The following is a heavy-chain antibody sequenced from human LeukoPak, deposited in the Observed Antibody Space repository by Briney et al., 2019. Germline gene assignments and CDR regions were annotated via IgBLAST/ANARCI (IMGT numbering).Heavy chain of an antibody. CDR1: GFTFSSYE. CDR2: ISSSGSTI. Sequence: PGGSLRLPCAASGFTFSSYEMNWVRQAPGKGLEWVSYISSSGSTIYYADSVKGRFTISRDNAKNSLYLQMNSLRAEDTALYYCARDGSGYDYPHYDYWGQGTLVTVSS. J-gene: IGHJ4*02. D-gene: IGHD5-12*01. CDR3: ARDGSGYDYPHYDY. V-gene: IGHV3-48*03.